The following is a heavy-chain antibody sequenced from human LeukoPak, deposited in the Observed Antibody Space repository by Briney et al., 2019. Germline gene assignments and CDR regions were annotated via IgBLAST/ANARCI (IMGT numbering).Heavy chain of an antibody. D-gene: IGHD6-13*01. CDR1: GYTFTGYY. CDR2: INPNSGGT. Sequence: ASVKVSCKAFGYTFTGYYMHWVRQAPGQGLEWMGWINPNSGGTNYAQKFQGRVTMTRDTSISTAYMELSRLRSDDTAVYYCARDIGIAAAGTTDYWGQGTLVTVSS. CDR3: ARDIGIAAAGTTDY. V-gene: IGHV1-2*02. J-gene: IGHJ4*02.